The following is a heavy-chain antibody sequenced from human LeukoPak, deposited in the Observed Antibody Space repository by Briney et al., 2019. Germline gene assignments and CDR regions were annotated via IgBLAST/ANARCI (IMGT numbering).Heavy chain of an antibody. CDR1: GFTFSSYS. CDR3: ARDGGYCSGGSCYNLDY. J-gene: IGHJ4*02. Sequence: GGSLRLSCAASGFTFSSYSMNWVRQAPGKGLGWVSSISSSSSYIYYADSVKGRFTISRDNAKNSLYLQMNSLRAEDTAVYYCARDGGYCSGGSCYNLDYWGQGTLVTVSS. CDR2: ISSSSSYI. V-gene: IGHV3-21*01. D-gene: IGHD2-15*01.